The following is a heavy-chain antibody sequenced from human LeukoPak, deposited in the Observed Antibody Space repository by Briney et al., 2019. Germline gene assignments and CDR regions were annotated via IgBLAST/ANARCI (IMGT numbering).Heavy chain of an antibody. D-gene: IGHD3-3*01. V-gene: IGHV3-23*01. CDR1: GFTFSNYA. CDR3: AKMSGYYSRWASKFDY. CDR2: ISGGGDST. J-gene: IGHJ4*02. Sequence: PGGSLRLSCAASGFTFSNYAMSWVRQAPGKGLEWVSGISGGGDSTNYADSVKGRFTISRGNSKNTLYLQMNSLRAEDTAVYYCAKMSGYYSRWASKFDYWGQGTQVTVSS.